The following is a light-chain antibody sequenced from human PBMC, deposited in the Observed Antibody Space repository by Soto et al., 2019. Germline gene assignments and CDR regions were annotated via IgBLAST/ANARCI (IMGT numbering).Light chain of an antibody. CDR3: QKYNIAPWT. CDR2: GAS. Sequence: DIQITHSPSSLSSSLGDRVTITCRASQGIRNYLAWSQQKPGKAPKLLISGASTLQSGVPPRFSGRGSGTDFILTINSLQPEDVATYFCQKYNIAPWTFGQGAKVDIK. J-gene: IGKJ1*01. CDR1: QGIRNY. V-gene: IGKV1-27*01.